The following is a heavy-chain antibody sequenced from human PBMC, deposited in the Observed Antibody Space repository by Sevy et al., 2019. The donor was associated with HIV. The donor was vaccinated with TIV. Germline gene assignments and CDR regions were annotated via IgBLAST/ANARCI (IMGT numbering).Heavy chain of an antibody. D-gene: IGHD6-19*01. J-gene: IGHJ6*03. Sequence: LSLTCAASGFTFSSYSMNWVRQAPGKGLEWVSSISSSSSYIYYADSVKGRFTISRDNAKNSLYLQMNSLRAEDTAVYYCARVPGGAGPNYYYYMDVWGKGTTVTVSS. CDR3: ARVPGGAGPNYYYYMDV. CDR2: ISSSSSYI. V-gene: IGHV3-21*01. CDR1: GFTFSSYS.